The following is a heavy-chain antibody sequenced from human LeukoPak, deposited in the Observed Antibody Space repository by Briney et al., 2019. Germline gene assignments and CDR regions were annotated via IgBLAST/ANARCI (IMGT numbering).Heavy chain of an antibody. CDR3: ARDGGGEYQLLYYFDN. CDR2: IKQDGSEK. Sequence: PGGSLRLSCAASGFTFSSYWMSWVRQAPGKGREWVANIKQDGSEKYYVDSVKGRFTIYRDNAKNSLYLQMNSLRAKYTAVYSCARDGGGEYQLLYYFDNWGQGTLVNVSS. CDR1: GFTFSSYW. J-gene: IGHJ4*02. V-gene: IGHV3-7*01. D-gene: IGHD2-2*01.